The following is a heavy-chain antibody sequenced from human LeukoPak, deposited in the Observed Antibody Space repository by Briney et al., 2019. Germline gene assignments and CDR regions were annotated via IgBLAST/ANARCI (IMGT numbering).Heavy chain of an antibody. D-gene: IGHD4-17*01. V-gene: IGHV3-21*01. Sequence: GGSLRLSCAASGFTFSSCAMTWVRQAPGKGLEWVSSITSSSNYIYYSDSVKGRFTISRDNAKNSLYLQMNSLRAEDTAVYYCARDQGDYGDFDYWGQGTLVTVSS. CDR3: ARDQGDYGDFDY. CDR1: GFTFSSCA. J-gene: IGHJ4*02. CDR2: ITSSSNYI.